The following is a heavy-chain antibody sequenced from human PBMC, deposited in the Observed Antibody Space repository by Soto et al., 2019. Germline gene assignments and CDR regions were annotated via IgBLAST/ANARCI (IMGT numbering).Heavy chain of an antibody. CDR3: SHGALRYYFFNGYYMSAFDN. Sequence: SGPTLVNPTQTLTLTCTFSGFSLTTSGAGVVWIRQPPGKALEWLALIYWKDDKRYNPSLKTGLTITKDTSNNRLFFTMTNMVPLDTATYYFSHGALRYYFFNGYYMSAFDNWGLGTLVTVSS. J-gene: IGHJ4*01. D-gene: IGHD3-3*01. CDR1: GFSLTTSGAG. CDR2: IYWKDDK. V-gene: IGHV2-5*01.